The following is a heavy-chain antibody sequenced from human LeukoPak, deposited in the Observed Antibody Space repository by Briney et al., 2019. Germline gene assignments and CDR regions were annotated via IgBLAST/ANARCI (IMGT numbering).Heavy chain of an antibody. CDR3: ARVLEYYYDSSGIV. Sequence: SETLSLTCTVSGYSISSGYYWGWIRQPPGKGLEWIGSIYHSGSTYYNPSLKSRVTISVDTSKNQFSLKLSSVTAADTAVYYCARVLEYYYDSSGIVWGKGTTVTVSS. V-gene: IGHV4-38-2*02. J-gene: IGHJ6*04. D-gene: IGHD3-22*01. CDR2: IYHSGST. CDR1: GYSISSGYY.